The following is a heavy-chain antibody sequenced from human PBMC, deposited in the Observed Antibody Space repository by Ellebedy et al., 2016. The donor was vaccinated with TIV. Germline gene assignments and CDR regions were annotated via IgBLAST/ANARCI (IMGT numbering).Heavy chain of an antibody. Sequence: SETLSLXCAVSGDSISSSNRWSWVRQTPGKGLEWIGEIFHSGSTNYSPSLKSRVTMSIDKSKNQFSLELTSVTAADTAVYYCARELSGNFFDFWGQGTLVTVSS. D-gene: IGHD1-26*01. CDR1: GDSISSSNR. CDR3: ARELSGNFFDF. V-gene: IGHV4-4*02. CDR2: IFHSGST. J-gene: IGHJ4*02.